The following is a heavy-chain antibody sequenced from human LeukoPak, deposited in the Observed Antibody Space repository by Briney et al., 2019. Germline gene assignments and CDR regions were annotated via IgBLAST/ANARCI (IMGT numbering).Heavy chain of an antibody. J-gene: IGHJ4*02. Sequence: GASVKASCKASGYTFTGYYMHWVRQAPGQGLEWMGWINPNSGGTNYAQKFQGRVALTRDTSISTAYMELSWLRSDDTAVYYCARGLYYFDYWGQGTLVTVSS. D-gene: IGHD3-10*01. V-gene: IGHV1-2*02. CDR1: GYTFTGYY. CDR2: INPNSGGT. CDR3: ARGLYYFDY.